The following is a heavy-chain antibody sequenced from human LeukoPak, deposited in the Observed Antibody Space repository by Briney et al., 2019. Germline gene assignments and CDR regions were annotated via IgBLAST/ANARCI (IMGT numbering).Heavy chain of an antibody. J-gene: IGHJ4*02. D-gene: IGHD2-15*01. CDR2: INPNSGGT. Sequence: ASVKVSCKASGYTFTGYYMHWVRQAPGQGLEWMGWINPNSGGTNYAQKFQGRVTMTRDTSTSTVYMELSSLRSEDTAVYYCARGGCYSGTAGDYWGQGTLVTVSS. CDR1: GYTFTGYY. V-gene: IGHV1-2*02. CDR3: ARGGCYSGTAGDY.